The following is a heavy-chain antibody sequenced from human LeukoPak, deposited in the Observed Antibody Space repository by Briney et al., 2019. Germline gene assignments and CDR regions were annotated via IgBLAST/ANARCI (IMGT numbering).Heavy chain of an antibody. CDR3: ARHIKGITVVRGVIISMYYFDY. J-gene: IGHJ4*02. CDR2: IYYSGST. CDR1: GGSISSSSYY. V-gene: IGHV4-39*01. D-gene: IGHD3-10*01. Sequence: PSETLSLTCTVSGGSISSSSYYWGWIRQPPGKGLEWIGSIYYSGSTYYNPSLKSRVTISVDTSKNQFSLKLSSVTAADTAVYYCARHIKGITVVRGVIISMYYFDYWGQGTLVTVSS.